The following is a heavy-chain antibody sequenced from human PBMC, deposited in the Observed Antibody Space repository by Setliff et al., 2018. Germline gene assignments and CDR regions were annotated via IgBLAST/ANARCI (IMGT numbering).Heavy chain of an antibody. D-gene: IGHD6-19*01. J-gene: IGHJ1*01. Sequence: GGSLRLSCAASGFTLRNSGMHWVRQAPGRGLEWVTFISYDGFKIYYAESVKGRFTISRDISTNTLFLEIDSLRSEDTGLYYCAREGSIGWSQYFRHWGQGTPVTVS. CDR3: AREGSIGWSQYFRH. CDR1: GFTLRNSG. V-gene: IGHV3-30*03. CDR2: ISYDGFKI.